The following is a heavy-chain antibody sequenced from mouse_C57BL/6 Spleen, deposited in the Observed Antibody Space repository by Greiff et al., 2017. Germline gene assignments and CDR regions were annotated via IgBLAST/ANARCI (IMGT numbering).Heavy chain of an antibody. V-gene: IGHV5-4*01. CDR1: GFTFSSYA. CDR2: TSDGGSYT. J-gene: IGHJ3*01. Sequence: EVQGVESGGGLVKPGGSLKLSCAASGFTFSSYAMSWVRQTPEKRLEWVATTSDGGSYTYYPDNVKGRFTISRDNAKNNLYLHMSHLKSEDTAMYYCARDRGYSAWFAYWGQGTLVTVSA. CDR3: ARDRGYSAWFAY.